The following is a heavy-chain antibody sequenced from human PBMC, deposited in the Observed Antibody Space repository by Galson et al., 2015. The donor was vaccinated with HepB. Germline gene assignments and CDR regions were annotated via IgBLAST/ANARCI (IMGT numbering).Heavy chain of an antibody. Sequence: SLRLSCAASGFTFSRCSMNWVRQAPGKGPEWISYISSSSSSTHYADSVKGRFTISRDNAKNSLYLQMNSLRADDTAVYYCARDNSMIVLDPMDVWGQGTTVTVSS. D-gene: IGHD3-22*01. CDR3: ARDNSMIVLDPMDV. J-gene: IGHJ6*02. CDR2: ISSSSSST. CDR1: GFTFSRCS. V-gene: IGHV3-48*04.